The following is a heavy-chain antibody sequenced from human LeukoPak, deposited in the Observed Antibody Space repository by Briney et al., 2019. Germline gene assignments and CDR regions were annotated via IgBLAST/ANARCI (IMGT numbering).Heavy chain of an antibody. D-gene: IGHD5-24*01. CDR1: GYSVTSYW. CDR2: IHPGDSDT. V-gene: IGHV5-51*01. CDR3: ATHPGGLQSGFDN. Sequence: GESLKISCKGSGYSVTSYWIGWVRQMPGKGLEYIGIIHPGDSDTRYSPSFQGQVTISVDRSSSTAYIQWSRLKASDTAMYYCATHPGGLQSGFDNWGQGTLVTVSS. J-gene: IGHJ4*02.